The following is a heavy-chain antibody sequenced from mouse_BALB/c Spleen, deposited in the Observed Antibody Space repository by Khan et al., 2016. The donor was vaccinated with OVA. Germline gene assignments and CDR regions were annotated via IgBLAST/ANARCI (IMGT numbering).Heavy chain of an antibody. CDR2: IDPFSGGT. V-gene: IGHV1S135*01. D-gene: IGHD2-2*01. J-gene: IGHJ3*01. Sequence: EVKLMESGPELMKPGASVKISCKASGYSFTTYYIHWVMQSHEKSLEWIGYIDPFSGGTTYNQKFKGKATLTVDKSSSTAYIHHSNLTSEDSAVYYCARHGYVAWFTYWGQGTLVTVSA. CDR1: GYSFTTYY. CDR3: ARHGYVAWFTY.